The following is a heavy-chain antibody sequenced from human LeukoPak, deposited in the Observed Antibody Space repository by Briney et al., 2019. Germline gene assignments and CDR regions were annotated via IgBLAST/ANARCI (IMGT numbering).Heavy chain of an antibody. V-gene: IGHV3-53*01. CDR2: IFSGGST. Sequence: GGSLRLSCAASGFTVSSNYMSWVRQAPGKGLEWVSVIFSGGSTYYADSVKGRFTISRDNSKNTLYLQMNNLRAEDTAVYYCARGFSSSWYGYFDYWGQGTLVTVSS. D-gene: IGHD6-13*01. CDR1: GFTVSSNY. CDR3: ARGFSSSWYGYFDY. J-gene: IGHJ4*02.